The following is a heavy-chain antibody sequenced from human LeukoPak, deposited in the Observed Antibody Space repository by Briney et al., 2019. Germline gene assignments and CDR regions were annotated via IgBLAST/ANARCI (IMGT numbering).Heavy chain of an antibody. D-gene: IGHD3-10*01. CDR1: GFTFSNYA. Sequence: GGSLRLSCAASGFTFSNYAMTWVCQAPGKGLDWVSLISASGDNPYYADSVGGRFTISRDNSKNTLYLQMNSLRAEDTAVYYCAKTSGYYDYWGQGTLVTVSS. CDR3: AKTSGYYDY. J-gene: IGHJ4*02. V-gene: IGHV3-23*01. CDR2: ISASGDNP.